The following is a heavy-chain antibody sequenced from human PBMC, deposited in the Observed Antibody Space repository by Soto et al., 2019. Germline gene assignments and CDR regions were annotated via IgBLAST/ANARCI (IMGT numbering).Heavy chain of an antibody. V-gene: IGHV4-59*01. D-gene: IGHD5-18*01. CDR1: GGSISSYY. J-gene: IGHJ6*02. CDR2: IYYSGST. CDR3: ARDPAGYSYGYDLYGMDV. Sequence: TSETLSLTCTVSGGSISSYYWSWIRQPPGKGLEWIGYIYYSGSTNYNPSLKSRVTISVDTSKNQFSLKLSSVTAADTAVYYCARDPAGYSYGYDLYGMDVWGQGTTVTV.